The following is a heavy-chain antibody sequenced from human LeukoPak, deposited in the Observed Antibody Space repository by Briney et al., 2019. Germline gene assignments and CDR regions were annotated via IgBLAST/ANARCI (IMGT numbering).Heavy chain of an antibody. D-gene: IGHD2-15*01. CDR2: ISYDGSSK. J-gene: IGHJ4*02. Sequence: GGSLRLSCAASGFTFSSYGMHWVRQAPGKGLEWVAVISYDGSSKYYADSVKGRFTISRDNSKNTLYLQMNSLRSDDTAVYYCARVEYCSGGSCYSFVYWGQGTLVTVSS. CDR1: GFTFSSYG. V-gene: IGHV3-30*03. CDR3: ARVEYCSGGSCYSFVY.